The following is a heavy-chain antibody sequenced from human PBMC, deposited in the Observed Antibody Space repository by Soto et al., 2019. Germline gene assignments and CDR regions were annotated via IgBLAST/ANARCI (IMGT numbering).Heavy chain of an antibody. Sequence: ASVKVSCKASGYTFTSYGISWVRQAPGQGLEWMGWISAYNGNTNYAQKLQGRVTMTTDTSTSTAYMELRSLSSDDTAVYYCARDRGELLCFGDLLSKDYYYGMDVWSQ. CDR2: ISAYNGNT. D-gene: IGHD3-10*01. CDR1: GYTFTSYG. V-gene: IGHV1-18*01. CDR3: ARDRGELLCFGDLLSKDYYYGMDV. J-gene: IGHJ6*02.